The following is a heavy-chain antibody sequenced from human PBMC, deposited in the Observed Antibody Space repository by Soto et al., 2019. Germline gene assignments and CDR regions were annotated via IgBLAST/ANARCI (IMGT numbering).Heavy chain of an antibody. D-gene: IGHD2-15*01. CDR3: AHSWYWRGGRCSYPYYFDY. CDR2: LYWDDDK. Sequence: QITLKESGPTLVKPTQTLTLTCTFSGFSLSTSGVGVGWIRQPPGKALEWLARLYWDDDKRYSPSLKSRLTSPKDTAKNQVVLTVIIMDSLDTATDYCAHSWYWRGGRCSYPYYFDYWGQGTLVTVSS. V-gene: IGHV2-5*02. CDR1: GFSLSTSGVG. J-gene: IGHJ4*02.